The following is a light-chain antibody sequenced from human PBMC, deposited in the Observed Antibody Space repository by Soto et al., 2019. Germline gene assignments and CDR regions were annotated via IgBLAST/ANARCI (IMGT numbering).Light chain of an antibody. J-gene: IGLJ3*02. CDR3: TSYVGNDIWV. V-gene: IGLV2-8*01. CDR1: SSDVGAYKY. CDR2: EVT. Sequence: QSALTQPPSASGSPGQSITISCTGTSSDVGAYKYVSWYQQYPGKAPKLMIYEVTKRPSGVPDRFSGSKSGNTVSLTVSGLQAEDEADYYCTSYVGNDIWVFGGGTKVTVL.